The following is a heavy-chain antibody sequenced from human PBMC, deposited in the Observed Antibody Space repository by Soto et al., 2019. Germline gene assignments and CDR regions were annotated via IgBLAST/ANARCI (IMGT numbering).Heavy chain of an antibody. CDR2: IHYSGST. CDR3: ARRHPFDY. J-gene: IGHJ4*02. CDR1: GGSISSTSYY. Sequence: PSETLSLTCTVSGGSISSTSYYWGWIRQPPGKGLEWMGSIHYSGSTYYNPSLKSRVTISVDTSKNQFSLKLSSVTAADTAAYYCARRHPFDYWGQGTLVTVSS. V-gene: IGHV4-39*01.